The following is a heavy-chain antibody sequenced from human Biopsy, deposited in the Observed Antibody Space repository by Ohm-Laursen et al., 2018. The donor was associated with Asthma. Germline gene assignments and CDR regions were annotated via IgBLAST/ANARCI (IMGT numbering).Heavy chain of an antibody. CDR3: ARAVDYSHYYGIDV. CDR2: ISVYNGNT. D-gene: IGHD3-10*01. Sequence: ATVKISCKASGYTFNSAGITWVRQTPGQGLEWMGWISVYNGNTKVAQKLQDRVTMITDTSTNTAYMELRSLRSDDTAVYFCARAVDYSHYYGIDVWGQGTTVTVS. J-gene: IGHJ6*02. CDR1: GYTFNSAG. V-gene: IGHV1-18*01.